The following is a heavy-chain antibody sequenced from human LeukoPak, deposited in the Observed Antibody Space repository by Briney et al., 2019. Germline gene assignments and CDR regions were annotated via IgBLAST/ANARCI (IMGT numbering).Heavy chain of an antibody. CDR3: VLAPNSNWFDF. J-gene: IGHJ5*01. V-gene: IGHV4-59*12. CDR1: GDSISSFY. D-gene: IGHD2-8*01. Sequence: SETLSLTCSVSGDSISSFYWNWIRQSPEKGLEWIAVTHHSGTTNYNPSLMSRVTISIDTSRQQFFLKLSSVTAADTAVYYCVLAPNSNWFDFWGQGTRVTVSS. CDR2: THHSGTT.